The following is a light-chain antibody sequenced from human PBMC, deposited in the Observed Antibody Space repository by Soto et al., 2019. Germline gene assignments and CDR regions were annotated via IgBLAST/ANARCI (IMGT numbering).Light chain of an antibody. J-gene: IGLJ1*01. CDR2: EVS. CDR3: KSYTSRSTYV. CDR1: SSDVGSYNL. V-gene: IGLV2-14*02. Sequence: QSVLTQPASVSGSPGQSITISCTGTSSDVGSYNLVSWYQQHPGKAPKLMIYEVSKWPSGVSNRFSGSKSGNTASLTISGLQAEDEADYYCKSYTSRSTYVFGTGTKVTVL.